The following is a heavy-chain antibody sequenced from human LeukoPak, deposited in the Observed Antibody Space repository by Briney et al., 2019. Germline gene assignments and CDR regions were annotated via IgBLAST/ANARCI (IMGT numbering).Heavy chain of an antibody. CDR2: ISRSGSTI. CDR1: GLTFSSYE. D-gene: IGHD6-19*01. J-gene: IGHJ3*02. V-gene: IGHV3-48*03. CDR3: ARETGWYNGLDI. Sequence: GGSLRLSCAASGLTFSSYEMNWVRQAPGKGLEWVSYISRSGSTIYYADSVKGRFTISRDNAKNSLYLQMNSLRAEDTAVYYCARETGWYNGLDIWGQGTMVTVSS.